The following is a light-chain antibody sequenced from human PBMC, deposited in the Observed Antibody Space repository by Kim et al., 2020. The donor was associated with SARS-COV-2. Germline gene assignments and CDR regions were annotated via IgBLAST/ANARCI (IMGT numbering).Light chain of an antibody. CDR1: SGSIASNY. Sequence: NFMLTQPHSVSESPGKTVTISCTRSSGSIASNYVQWYQQRPGSAPTTVIYEANQRPSGVPDRFSGAIDSSSNSASLTISGLKTEDEADYYCQSYDSSDYVFGTGTKGTF. J-gene: IGLJ1*01. CDR3: QSYDSSDYV. V-gene: IGLV6-57*04. CDR2: EAN.